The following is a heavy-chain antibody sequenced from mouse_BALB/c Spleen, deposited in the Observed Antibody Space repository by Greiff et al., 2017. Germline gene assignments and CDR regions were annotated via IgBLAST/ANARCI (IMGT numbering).Heavy chain of an antibody. CDR3: AREEGFAY. J-gene: IGHJ3*01. CDR1: GFTFSSYG. V-gene: IGHV5-6*01. Sequence: EVQLVESGGDLVKPGGSLKLSCAASGFTFSSYGMSWVRQTPDKRLEWVATISSGGSYTYYPDSVKGRFTISRDNANNTLYLQMSSLKSEDTAMYYCAREEGFAYWGQGTLVTVSA. CDR2: ISSGGSYT.